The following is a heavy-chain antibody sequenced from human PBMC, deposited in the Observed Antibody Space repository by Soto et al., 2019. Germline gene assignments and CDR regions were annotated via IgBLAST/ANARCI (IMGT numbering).Heavy chain of an antibody. V-gene: IGHV3-30*04. CDR1: GFTFSNYA. CDR2: ISYNGGNR. Sequence: QVQLVESGGGVVQPGRSLRLSCAASGFTFSNYAMHWVRQAPGKGLECVAVISYNGGNRFYRDYVKGRFTISRDNSTNTVHLQRDSLRYEDAAVYYCARGDREDTAVVIGVRPGEYGVDVWGQGTTVTVSS. D-gene: IGHD2-15*01. CDR3: ARGDREDTAVVIGVRPGEYGVDV. J-gene: IGHJ6*02.